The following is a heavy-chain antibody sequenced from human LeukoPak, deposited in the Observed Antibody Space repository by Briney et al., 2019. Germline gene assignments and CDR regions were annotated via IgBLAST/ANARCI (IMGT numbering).Heavy chain of an antibody. D-gene: IGHD2-15*01. Sequence: GESLKISCKGSGYSFTSYWIGWVRQMPGKGLEWMGIIYPGDSDTRYSPSFQGQVTISADKSISTAYLQWSSLKASDTAMYYCARRYCSGGSCYSSFDPWGQGTLATVSS. V-gene: IGHV5-51*01. CDR3: ARRYCSGGSCYSSFDP. CDR2: IYPGDSDT. J-gene: IGHJ5*02. CDR1: GYSFTSYW.